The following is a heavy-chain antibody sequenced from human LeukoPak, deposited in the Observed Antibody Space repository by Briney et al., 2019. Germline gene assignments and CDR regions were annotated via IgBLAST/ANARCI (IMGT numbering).Heavy chain of an antibody. CDR3: ARSVPTLVTPFDY. D-gene: IGHD4-23*01. Sequence: PSETLSLTCAVYGGSFSGYYWSWIRQPPGKGLEWIGEINHSGSTNYNPSLKSRVTISVDTSKNQFSLKLSSVTAADTAVYYCARSVPTLVTPFDYWGQGTLVTVSS. CDR1: GGSFSGYY. J-gene: IGHJ4*02. CDR2: INHSGST. V-gene: IGHV4-34*01.